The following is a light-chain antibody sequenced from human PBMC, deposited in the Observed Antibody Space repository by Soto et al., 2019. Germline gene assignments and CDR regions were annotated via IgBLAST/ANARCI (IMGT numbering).Light chain of an antibody. CDR2: EDN. Sequence: NFMLTQPHSVSESPGKTVTISCTRSGGSIASGYVQWYRQPPGSAPTTVIYEDNQRPSGVPDRFSGSIDSSSNSASLTISGLQTEDEADYYCQSYHSSYPYVFGTGTKLTVL. V-gene: IGLV6-57*03. CDR3: QSYHSSYPYV. CDR1: GGSIASGY. J-gene: IGLJ1*01.